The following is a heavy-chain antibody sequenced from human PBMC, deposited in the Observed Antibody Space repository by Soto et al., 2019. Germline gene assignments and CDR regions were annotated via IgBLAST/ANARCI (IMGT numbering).Heavy chain of an antibody. CDR1: GGTFSSYA. D-gene: IGHD3-22*01. Sequence: QVQLVQSGAEVKKPGSSVKVSCKASGGTFSSYAISWVRQAPGQGLEWMGGIIPILGTANYAQKFQGRVTISGDESTSTADMELSSLRSEDTAVYYCARDAPNYYDSSGYYLDYWGQGTLVTVSS. CDR3: ARDAPNYYDSSGYYLDY. J-gene: IGHJ4*02. V-gene: IGHV1-69*11. CDR2: IIPILGTA.